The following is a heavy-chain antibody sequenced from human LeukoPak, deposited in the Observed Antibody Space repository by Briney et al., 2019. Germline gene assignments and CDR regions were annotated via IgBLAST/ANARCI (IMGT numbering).Heavy chain of an antibody. CDR1: GFTFSGYA. D-gene: IGHD6-19*01. CDR2: ISYDGTNE. Sequence: GGSLRLSCAASGFTFSGYAIHWVRQAPGKGLEWVAVISYDGTNEYYADSVKGRFTISRDNSKNMLYLQMNSLRAEDTAVYYCARAIAVSGTDYWGQGTLVTVSS. CDR3: ARAIAVSGTDY. J-gene: IGHJ4*02. V-gene: IGHV3-30-3*01.